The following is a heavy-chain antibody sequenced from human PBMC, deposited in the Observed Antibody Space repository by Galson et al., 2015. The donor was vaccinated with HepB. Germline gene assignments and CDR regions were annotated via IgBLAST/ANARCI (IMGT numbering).Heavy chain of an antibody. Sequence: SLRLSCAASGFTFSRYDMTWVRQAPGKGLEWVSFISSSGDNTYYADSVKGRLTISRDNSKNTLHLQMNSLRAEDTAIYYCAKRSNNLNDRSLDYWGQGTLVTVSS. J-gene: IGHJ4*02. D-gene: IGHD1-20*01. CDR2: ISSSGDNT. CDR3: AKRSNNLNDRSLDY. V-gene: IGHV3-23*01. CDR1: GFTFSRYD.